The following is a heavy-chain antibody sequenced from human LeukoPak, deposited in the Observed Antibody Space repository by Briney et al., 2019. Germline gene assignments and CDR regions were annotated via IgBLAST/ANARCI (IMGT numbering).Heavy chain of an antibody. CDR2: ISSTSAYI. Sequence: GGSLRLSCAASGFALNSYSLAWVRQAPGKGLEWVSSISSTSAYIHYADSVKGRFTISRDNIDNVVYLQMSSLRAEDTAVYYCAKDRHCSGGSCYVDYWGQGTLVTVSS. CDR3: AKDRHCSGGSCYVDY. J-gene: IGHJ4*02. V-gene: IGHV3-21*04. D-gene: IGHD2-15*01. CDR1: GFALNSYS.